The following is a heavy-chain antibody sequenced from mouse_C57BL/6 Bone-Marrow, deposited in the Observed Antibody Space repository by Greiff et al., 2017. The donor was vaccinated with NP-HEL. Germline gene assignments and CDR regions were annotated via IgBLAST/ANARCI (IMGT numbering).Heavy chain of an antibody. Sequence: LEESGAELVRPGTSVKMSCKASGYTFTTYWIGWAKQRPGHGLEWIGDIYPGGGYTNYNEKFKGKATLTEDKYSSSAYMQFRSLTSEDSAIYYCAGYSNYVAFAYGGQGTLVTVSA. J-gene: IGHJ3*01. D-gene: IGHD2-5*01. CDR3: AGYSNYVAFAY. CDR1: GYTFTTYW. V-gene: IGHV1-63*01. CDR2: IYPGGGYT.